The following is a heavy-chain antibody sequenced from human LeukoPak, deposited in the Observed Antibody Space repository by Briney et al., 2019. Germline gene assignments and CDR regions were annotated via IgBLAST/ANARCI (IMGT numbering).Heavy chain of an antibody. J-gene: IGHJ4*02. CDR2: VHHSGST. CDR3: ARVRPGIAATGTWAAPV. CDR1: GYSISSGYW. D-gene: IGHD6-13*01. V-gene: IGHV4-38-2*02. Sequence: SETLSLTCTVSGYSISSGYWWGWIRQSPGMGLEWIGSVHHSGSTYYNPSFKSRVTISVDTSKNQFSLKLNSVTAADTAVNYCARVRPGIAATGTWAAPVWGQGTLVTVSS.